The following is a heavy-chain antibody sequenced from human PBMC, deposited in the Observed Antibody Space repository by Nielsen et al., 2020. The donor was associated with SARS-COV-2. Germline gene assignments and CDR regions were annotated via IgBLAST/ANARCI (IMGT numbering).Heavy chain of an antibody. CDR2: IRNDGVNK. J-gene: IGHJ6*02. CDR3: STGGVAAVGTYYYYYGMDV. V-gene: IGHV3-30*02. D-gene: IGHD6-13*01. Sequence: GESLKISCAASGFKFSAYGMHWVRQAPGKGLNWVAFIRNDGVNKYYPDSVKGRFTISRDNSRNTVYLQMDSLEIEDTGVYYCSTGGVAAVGTYYYYYGMDVWGQGTTVAVSS. CDR1: GFKFSAYG.